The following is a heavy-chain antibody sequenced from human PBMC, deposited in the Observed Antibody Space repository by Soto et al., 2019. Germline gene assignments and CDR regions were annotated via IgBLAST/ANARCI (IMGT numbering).Heavy chain of an antibody. J-gene: IGHJ4*02. CDR2: IYYSGSA. D-gene: IGHD6-19*01. Sequence: SETLSLTCTVSGGSVSSGRYYWSWIRQPPGKGLEWIGYIYYSGSAKYNPSLKSRVTTSVDTSKNQFSLKLSSMTAADTAVYYCARSGSGSGWLGGQGTLVTVSS. CDR3: ARSGSGSGWL. V-gene: IGHV4-61*01. CDR1: GGSVSSGRYY.